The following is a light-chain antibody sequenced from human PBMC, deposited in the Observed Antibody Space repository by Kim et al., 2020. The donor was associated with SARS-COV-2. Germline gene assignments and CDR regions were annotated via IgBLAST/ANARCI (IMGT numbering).Light chain of an antibody. V-gene: IGKV3-11*02. CDR1: HSVTNY. Sequence: SLAPRDRATLACRASHSVTNYLAWYQQKPGQPPRLLIYDASNRDTGIPARFSGSGSGRDYTLTISSLEPEDSAIYYCQQRSNWLTFGGGTKVDIK. J-gene: IGKJ4*01. CDR2: DAS. CDR3: QQRSNWLT.